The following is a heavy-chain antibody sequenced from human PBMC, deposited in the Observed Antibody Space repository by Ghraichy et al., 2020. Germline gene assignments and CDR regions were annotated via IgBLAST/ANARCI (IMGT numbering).Heavy chain of an antibody. CDR2: IYSGGTT. D-gene: IGHD4-23*01. J-gene: IGHJ3*01. Sequence: GGSLRLSCAASGFTVSSNYMSWVRQAPEKGLEWVSVIYSGGTTYYADSVKGRFTISRDNSKNTLNLQMNSLRVEDTAVYYCARADDYGGNFRGAFDLWGQGTMVTVSS. CDR1: GFTVSSNY. V-gene: IGHV3-53*01. CDR3: ARADDYGGNFRGAFDL.